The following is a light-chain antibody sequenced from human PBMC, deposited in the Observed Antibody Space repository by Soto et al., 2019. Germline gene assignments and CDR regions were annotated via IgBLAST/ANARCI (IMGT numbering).Light chain of an antibody. CDR2: DVT. CDR3: SSYTSSSTLV. CDR1: SSDVGGYDY. Sequence: QSALTQPASVSGSPGQSITISCSGTSSDVGGYDYVSWYQQHPGKAPKLMIYDVTNRPSGVSNRFSDSKSGNTASLTISGLQAEDEAEYYCSSYTSSSTLVFGGGTKVTVL. J-gene: IGLJ2*01. V-gene: IGLV2-14*01.